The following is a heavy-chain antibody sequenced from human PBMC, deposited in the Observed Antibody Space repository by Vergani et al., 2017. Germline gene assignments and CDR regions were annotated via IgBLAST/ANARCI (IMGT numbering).Heavy chain of an antibody. CDR1: GFTFDDYA. V-gene: IGHV3-9*01. CDR3: AKDIDPDYYGSGSPLDY. Sequence: EVQLVESGGGLVQPGRSLRLSCAASGFTFDDYAMHWVRQAPGKGMEWVSGISWNSGSTGYADSVKGRFTISRDNAKNSLYLQMNSLRAEDTALYYGAKDIDPDYYGSGSPLDYWGQGTLVTVSS. D-gene: IGHD3-10*01. J-gene: IGHJ4*02. CDR2: ISWNSGST.